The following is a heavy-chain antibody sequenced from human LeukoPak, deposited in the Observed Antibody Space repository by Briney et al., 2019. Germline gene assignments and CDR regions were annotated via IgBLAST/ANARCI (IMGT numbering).Heavy chain of an antibody. V-gene: IGHV3-33*06. CDR1: GFTFSSYG. CDR2: IWYDGSNK. D-gene: IGHD3-3*01. CDR3: AKDRVPGGYYDFWSGYYSDFDY. Sequence: QPGRSLRLSCAASGFTFSSYGMHWVRQAPGKGLEWVAVIWYDGSNKYYADSVKGRFTISRVNSKNTLYLQMNSLRAEDTAVYYCAKDRVPGGYYDFWSGYYSDFDYWGQGTLVTVSS. J-gene: IGHJ4*02.